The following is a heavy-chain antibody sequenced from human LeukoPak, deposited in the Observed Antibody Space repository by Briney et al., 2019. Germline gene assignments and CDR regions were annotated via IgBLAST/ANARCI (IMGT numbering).Heavy chain of an antibody. V-gene: IGHV5-51*01. CDR2: IYPGDSDT. CDR1: GYSFTSYG. J-gene: IGHJ4*02. Sequence: GESLKISCKGSGYSFTSYGIGWVRQMPGKGLEWMGIIYPGDSDTRYSPSFQGQVTISADKSISTAYLQWSSLKASDTAMYYCAIELSWYVGYFDYWGQGTLVTVSS. CDR3: AIELSWYVGYFDY. D-gene: IGHD6-13*01.